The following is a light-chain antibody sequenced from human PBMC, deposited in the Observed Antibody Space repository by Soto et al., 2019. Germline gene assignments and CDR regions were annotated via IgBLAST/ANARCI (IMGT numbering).Light chain of an antibody. V-gene: IGKV3D-20*01. CDR1: RRVGGGF. Sequence: DIVVAQSPATLALSSGEIATLYCGAGRRVGGGFLAWYQQKPGLAPRLILYDTSFRATGIPDRFSGSGSGTDFTLTISRLDPEDFAVYYCQQYGSSPSFGQGTKVDI. CDR2: DTS. J-gene: IGKJ1*01. CDR3: QQYGSSPS.